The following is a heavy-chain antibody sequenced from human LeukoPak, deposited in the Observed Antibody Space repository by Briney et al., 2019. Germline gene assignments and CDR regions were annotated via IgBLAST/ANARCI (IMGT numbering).Heavy chain of an antibody. Sequence: PSETLSLTCAVCGGSFSGYCWSWIRQPPGKGLEWIGEINHSGSTNYNPSLKSRVTISVDTSKNQFSLKLSSVTAADTAVYYCARGLGPIYYYYYYMDVWGKGTTVTVSS. CDR1: GGSFSGYC. J-gene: IGHJ6*03. CDR3: ARGLGPIYYYYYYMDV. CDR2: INHSGST. V-gene: IGHV4-34*01.